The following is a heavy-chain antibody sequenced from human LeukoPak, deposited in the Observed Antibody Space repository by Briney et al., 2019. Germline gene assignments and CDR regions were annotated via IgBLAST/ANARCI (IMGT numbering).Heavy chain of an antibody. J-gene: IGHJ3*02. CDR3: ARDGRNAFDI. CDR1: GYTFTSYD. CDR2: MNPNSGNT. Sequence: ASVKVSCKASGYTFTSYDINWVRQATGQGLEWMGWMNPNSGNTNYTQKFQGRVTMTTDTSTSTAYMELRSLRSDDTAVYYCARDGRNAFDIWGQGTMVIVSS. V-gene: IGHV1-8*01. D-gene: IGHD3/OR15-3a*01.